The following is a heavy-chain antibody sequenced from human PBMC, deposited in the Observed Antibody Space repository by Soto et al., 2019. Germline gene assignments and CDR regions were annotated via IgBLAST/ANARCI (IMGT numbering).Heavy chain of an antibody. V-gene: IGHV1-69*13. Sequence: SVNDSCKSSGGTFSSYAISWVRQAPGQGLEWMGGIIPIFGTANYAQTFQGRVTITADESTSTAYMERSSLRSADTAVYDCARRVVAATSSFVQWGQGSLV. CDR3: ARRVVAATSSFVQ. CDR2: IIPIFGTA. J-gene: IGHJ4*02. D-gene: IGHD2-15*01. CDR1: GGTFSSYA.